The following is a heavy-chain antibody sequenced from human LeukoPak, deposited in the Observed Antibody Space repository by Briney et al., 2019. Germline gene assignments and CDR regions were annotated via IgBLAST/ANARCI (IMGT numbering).Heavy chain of an antibody. CDR1: GGSFSGYY. CDR3: AREGGGAIVLMVYATTYNWFDP. J-gene: IGHJ5*02. V-gene: IGHV4-34*01. D-gene: IGHD2-8*01. CDR2: INHSGST. Sequence: SETLSLTCAVYGGSFSGYYWSWIRQPPGKGLEWIGEINHSGSTNYNPSLKSRVTISVDTSKNQFSLKLSSVTAADTAVYYCAREGGGAIVLMVYATTYNWFDPWGQGTLVTVSS.